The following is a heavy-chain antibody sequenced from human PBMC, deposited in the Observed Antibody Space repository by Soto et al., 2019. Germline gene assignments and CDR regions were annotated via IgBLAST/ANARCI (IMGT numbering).Heavy chain of an antibody. V-gene: IGHV1-46*03. CDR3: ARDTGYFDWLLFSQS. D-gene: IGHD3-9*01. J-gene: IGHJ4*02. CDR2: INPSGGST. CDR1: GYTFTSYY. Sequence: GASVKVSCKASGYTFTSYYMHWVRQAPGQGLEWMGIINPSGGSTSYAQKFQGRVTMTRDTSTSTVYMELSSLRSEDTAVYYCARDTGYFDWLLFSQSWGQGTLVTVSS.